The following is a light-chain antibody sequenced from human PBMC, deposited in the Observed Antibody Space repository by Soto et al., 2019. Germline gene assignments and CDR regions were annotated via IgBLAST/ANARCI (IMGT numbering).Light chain of an antibody. CDR2: ANN. J-gene: IGLJ3*02. Sequence: QSVLTQPPSVSGAPGQGVTISCTGTRSNLGAGYDVHWYQQFPGAAPKLLIYANNKRPSGVPDRFSGSKSGTSASLAITGLQAEDEDDYYCAAWDDSLKEPVFGGGTKVTVL. CDR1: RSNLGAGYD. CDR3: AAWDDSLKEPV. V-gene: IGLV1-40*01.